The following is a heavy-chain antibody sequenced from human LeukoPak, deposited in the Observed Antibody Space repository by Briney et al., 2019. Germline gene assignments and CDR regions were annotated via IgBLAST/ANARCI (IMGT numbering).Heavy chain of an antibody. D-gene: IGHD1-26*01. CDR3: ARVSGSYSPPDY. J-gene: IGHJ4*02. CDR1: GYTFTGYY. V-gene: IGHV1-2*02. Sequence: GASVKVSCKASGYTFTGYYMHWVRQAPGQGLEWMGWINPNSGGTNYAQKFQGRVTMTRDTSISTAYMELSRLRSVDTAVYYCARVSGSYSPPDYWGQGNPGHRLL. CDR2: INPNSGGT.